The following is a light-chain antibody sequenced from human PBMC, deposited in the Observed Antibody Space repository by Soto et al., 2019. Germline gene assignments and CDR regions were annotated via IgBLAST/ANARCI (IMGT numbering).Light chain of an antibody. V-gene: IGLV2-14*01. J-gene: IGLJ1*01. CDR1: SSDVGGYNY. CDR3: SSYRSSGSLV. CDR2: EVS. Sequence: QSALTQPASVSGSPGQSITISCTGTSSDVGGYNYVSWYQQHPGKAPKLMIYEVSNRPSGVSTRFSGSKSGNTASLTISGLQADDEGYYYCSSYRSSGSLVFGTGTKVTVL.